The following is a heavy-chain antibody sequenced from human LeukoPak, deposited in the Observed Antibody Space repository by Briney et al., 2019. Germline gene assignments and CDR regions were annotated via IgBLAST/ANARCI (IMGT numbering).Heavy chain of an antibody. D-gene: IGHD3-16*01. CDR2: INNDGSDT. J-gene: IGHJ1*01. CDR1: GLSFADSW. Sequence: GGSLRLSCAASGLSFADSWMRWVRQAPGKGLVWVSRINNDGSDTRYADSVRGRFTISRDNAKNTLYLQMNSLRAEDTAVYYCARVSGLGMNEYYQRWGQGTLVTVPS. CDR3: ARVSGLGMNEYYQR. V-gene: IGHV3-74*01.